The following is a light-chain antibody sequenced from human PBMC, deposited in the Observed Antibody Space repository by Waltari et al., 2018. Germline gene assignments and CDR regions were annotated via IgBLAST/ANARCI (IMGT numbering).Light chain of an antibody. J-gene: IGLJ3*02. CDR2: YNSASDT. CDR1: CGLIVRTYN. Sequence: QAVVTQPSSLSASPGASASLTCTLRCGLIVRTYNIYWYQHQPGIPPRYLLRYNSASDTQHGFGFPSRVSGSKDVSTNSAIFLISGLQTEDEADYYCMIWYSAAWVFGGGTKLTVL. V-gene: IGLV5-45*03. CDR3: MIWYSAAWV.